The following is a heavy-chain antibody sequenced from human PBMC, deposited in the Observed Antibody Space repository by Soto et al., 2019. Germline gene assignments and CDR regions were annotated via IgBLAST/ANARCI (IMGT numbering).Heavy chain of an antibody. CDR2: MNPNSGNT. V-gene: IGHV1-8*01. Sequence: ASVKVSCKAPGYTFTSYDINWVRQATGQGLEGMGWMNPNSGNTGYAQKFQGRVTMTRDTSISTAYMELSSLRSEDMAVYYCARARQIVPASYYYYYMDVWGKGPRSPSP. J-gene: IGHJ6*03. CDR1: GYTFTSYD. CDR3: ARARQIVPASYYYYYMDV. D-gene: IGHD2-2*01.